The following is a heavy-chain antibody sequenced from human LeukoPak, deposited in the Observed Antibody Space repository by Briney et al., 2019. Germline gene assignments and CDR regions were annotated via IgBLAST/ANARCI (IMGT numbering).Heavy chain of an antibody. CDR2: INHSGST. D-gene: IGHD3-3*01. Sequence: SETLSLTCAVYGGSFSGHYWSWIRQPPGKGLEWIGEINHSGSTNYNPSLKSRVTISVDTSKNQFSLKLSSVTAADTAVYYCAREAYYDFWSGYYTSQPIDYWGQGTLVTVSS. J-gene: IGHJ4*02. V-gene: IGHV4-34*01. CDR1: GGSFSGHY. CDR3: AREAYYDFWSGYYTSQPIDY.